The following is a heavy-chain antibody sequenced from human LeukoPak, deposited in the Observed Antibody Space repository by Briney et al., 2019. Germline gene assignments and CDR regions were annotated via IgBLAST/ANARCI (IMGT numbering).Heavy chain of an antibody. CDR1: GYTFTNYG. Sequence: ASVKVSCKASGYTFTNYGITWLRQAPGQGLEWTGWINTYNGNTNYAQKLQGRVTLTTDTSTSTAYMELRSLRSDDTAVYYCARPKRAAAAGTGNWFDPWSQGTLVTVSS. J-gene: IGHJ5*02. CDR2: INTYNGNT. CDR3: ARPKRAAAAGTGNWFDP. D-gene: IGHD6-13*01. V-gene: IGHV1-18*01.